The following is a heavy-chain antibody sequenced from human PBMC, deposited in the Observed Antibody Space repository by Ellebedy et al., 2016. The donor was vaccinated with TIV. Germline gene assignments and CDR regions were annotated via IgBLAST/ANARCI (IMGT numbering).Heavy chain of an antibody. CDR1: GYTFSSFG. D-gene: IGHD2-21*01. CDR3: ARVIRILDCDGDTCSPPPPLDY. J-gene: IGHJ4*02. V-gene: IGHV1-18*04. CDR2: ISVYNGNT. Sequence: ASVKVSCKTSGYTFSSFGITWVRQAPGQGLEWMGWISVYNGNTNYAQKFQGRVTMTTHTSTNTAYMKMRSLRSDDTAVYYCARVIRILDCDGDTCSPPPPLDYWGQGTLVTVSS.